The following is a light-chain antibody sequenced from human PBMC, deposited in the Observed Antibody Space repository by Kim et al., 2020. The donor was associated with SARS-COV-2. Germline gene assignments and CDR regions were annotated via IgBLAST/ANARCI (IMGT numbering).Light chain of an antibody. CDR1: QNLGSSY. J-gene: IGKJ2*01. CDR3: QQYGSSSDT. Sequence: LSPGERATLSCRASQNLGSSYLAWYQQKRGQAPRLLIYGASNRATGIPDRFSGSGSGTDFTLTISRLEPEDFAVYYCQQYGSSSDTFGQGTKLEI. CDR2: GAS. V-gene: IGKV3-20*01.